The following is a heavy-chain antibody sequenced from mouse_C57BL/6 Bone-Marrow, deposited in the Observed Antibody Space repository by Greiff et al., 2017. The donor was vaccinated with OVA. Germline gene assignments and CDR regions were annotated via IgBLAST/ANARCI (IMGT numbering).Heavy chain of an antibody. J-gene: IGHJ3*01. Sequence: QVQLQQSGAELVKPGASVKISCKASGYAFSSYWMNWVKQRPGKGLEWIGQIYPGDGDTNYNGKLKGKATLTADKSSSTAYMQLSSLTSEDSAVYFCARKSNYYYGSIGFAYWGQGTLVTVSA. CDR1: GYAFSSYW. CDR2: IYPGDGDT. V-gene: IGHV1-80*01. CDR3: ARKSNYYYGSIGFAY. D-gene: IGHD1-1*01.